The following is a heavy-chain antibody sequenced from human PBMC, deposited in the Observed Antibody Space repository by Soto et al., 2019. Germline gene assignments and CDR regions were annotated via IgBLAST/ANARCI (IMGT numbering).Heavy chain of an antibody. CDR3: ARDLIAVRPGWFDP. CDR1: CYSFTAYG. V-gene: IGHV1-18*01. CDR2: ISAYNGNT. Sequence: ASVKVCCKASCYSFTAYGISWVRQAPGQGLEWMGWISAYNGNTNYAQRLQGRVTMTTDTSTSTAYMELRSLRSDDTAVYYCARDLIAVRPGWFDPWGQGTLVTVSS. D-gene: IGHD6-6*01. J-gene: IGHJ5*02.